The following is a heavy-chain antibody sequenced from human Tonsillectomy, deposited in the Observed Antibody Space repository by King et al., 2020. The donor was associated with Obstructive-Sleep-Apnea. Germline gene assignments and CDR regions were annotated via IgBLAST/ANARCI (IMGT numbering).Heavy chain of an antibody. D-gene: IGHD3-22*01. CDR3: ARDQRMTMILAPWDS. CDR2: ISYDGSNK. J-gene: IGHJ4*02. V-gene: IGHV3-30*04. Sequence: VQLVESGGGVVQPGRSLRLSCAASGFTFSSYAMHWVRQTPGKGLEWVAVISYDGSNKYYADSVKGRFTISRDNSKNTLYLQMNSLRAEDTAVDYCARDQRMTMILAPWDSWGQGNLVTVSS. CDR1: GFTFSSYA.